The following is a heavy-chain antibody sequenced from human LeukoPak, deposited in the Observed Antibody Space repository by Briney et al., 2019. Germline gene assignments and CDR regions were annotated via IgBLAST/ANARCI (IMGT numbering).Heavy chain of an antibody. D-gene: IGHD3-10*01. Sequence: GASVKVSCKASGYTFTSYDINWVRQATGQGLEWMGWMNPNSGNTGYAQKFQGRATMTRNTSISTAYMELSSLRSEDTAVYYCARVWSRVRGVITIGYWGQGTLVTVSS. V-gene: IGHV1-8*01. CDR2: MNPNSGNT. CDR1: GYTFTSYD. J-gene: IGHJ4*02. CDR3: ARVWSRVRGVITIGY.